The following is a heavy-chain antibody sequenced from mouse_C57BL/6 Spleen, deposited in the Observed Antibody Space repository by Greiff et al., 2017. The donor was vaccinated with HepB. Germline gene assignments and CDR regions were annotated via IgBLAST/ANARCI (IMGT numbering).Heavy chain of an antibody. CDR3: AIYYYYGSSPHFDY. D-gene: IGHD1-1*01. CDR1: GYTFTSYW. J-gene: IGHJ2*01. V-gene: IGHV1-74*01. CDR2: IHPSDSDT. Sequence: QVHVKQPGAELVKPGASVKVSCKASGYTFTSYWMHWVKQRPGQGLEWIGRIHPSDSDTNYNQKFKGKATLTVDKSSSTAYMQLSSLTSEDSAVYYCAIYYYYGSSPHFDYWGQGTTLTVSS.